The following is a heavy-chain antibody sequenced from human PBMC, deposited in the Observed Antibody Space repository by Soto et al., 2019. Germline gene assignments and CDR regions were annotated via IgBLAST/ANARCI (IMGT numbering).Heavy chain of an antibody. CDR1: GLTFSSLD. J-gene: IGHJ4*02. CDR3: VPHSWNC. CDR2: IGATDLST. V-gene: IGHV3-23*01. D-gene: IGHD1-1*01. Sequence: GGSLRLSCAVSGLTFSSLDLSWVRQTPGKGLEWVSAIGATDLSTHYADSVRGRFTISRDDSKNTLFLQMNSLSAEDTAIYYCVPHSWNCWGQGTLVTVSS.